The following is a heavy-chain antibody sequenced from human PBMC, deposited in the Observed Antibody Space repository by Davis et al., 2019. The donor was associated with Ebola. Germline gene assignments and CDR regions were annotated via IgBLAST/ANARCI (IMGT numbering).Heavy chain of an antibody. CDR3: ARHMRQWPYYYYGMDV. CDR2: IYPGDSDT. J-gene: IGHJ6*04. D-gene: IGHD6-19*01. CDR1: GYSFTTYW. Sequence: GESLKISCRGSGYSFTTYWIGWVRQMPGKGLEWMGIIYPGDSDTRYSPSFQGQVTISADKSISTAYLQWSSLKASDTAMYYCARHMRQWPYYYYGMDVWGKGTTVTVSS. V-gene: IGHV5-51*01.